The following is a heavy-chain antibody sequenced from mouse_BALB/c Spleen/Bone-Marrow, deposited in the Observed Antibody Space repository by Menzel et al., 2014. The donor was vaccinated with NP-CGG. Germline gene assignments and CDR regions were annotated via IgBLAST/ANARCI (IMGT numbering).Heavy chain of an antibody. CDR2: IWAGGST. Sequence: VKLMESGPGLVSPSQSLSITCTVSGFSLTSYGVHWVSQPPGKGLEWLGVIWAGGSTNYNSALMSRLSISKDNSKSQVFLKMNSLQTDDPAMYCCARSPQRTSMIGYWGQGTTLTVAS. V-gene: IGHV2-9*02. CDR1: GFSLTSYG. J-gene: IGHJ2*01. CDR3: ARSPQRTSMIGY.